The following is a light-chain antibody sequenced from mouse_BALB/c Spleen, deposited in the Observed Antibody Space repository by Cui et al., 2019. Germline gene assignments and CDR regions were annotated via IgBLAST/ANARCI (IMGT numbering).Light chain of an antibody. V-gene: IGKV4-79*01. CDR2: STS. CDR1: SSVSSSY. CDR3: HQWSSYPLT. J-gene: IGKJ5*01. Sequence: QIVLTQSPAIMFASPGEKVTLTCSASSSVSSSYLYWYQQKPGSSPKLWIYSTSNLASGVPARFSGSGSGTSYSLTISSMEAEDAASYFCHQWSSYPLTFGAGTKLEL.